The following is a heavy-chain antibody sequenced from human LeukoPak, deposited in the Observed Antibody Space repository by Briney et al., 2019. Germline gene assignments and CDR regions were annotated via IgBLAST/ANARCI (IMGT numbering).Heavy chain of an antibody. V-gene: IGHV3-53*05. Sequence: PGGSLRLSCAASGFTVSSNYMSWVRQAPGKGLEWVSVIYSGGSTYYADSVKGRFTISRDNSKNTLFLQMNSLRDEDTAMYYCARVQGGGYRTADSWGQGTLVTVSS. CDR3: ARVQGGGYRTADS. CDR1: GFTVSSNY. D-gene: IGHD6-19*01. CDR2: IYSGGST. J-gene: IGHJ4*02.